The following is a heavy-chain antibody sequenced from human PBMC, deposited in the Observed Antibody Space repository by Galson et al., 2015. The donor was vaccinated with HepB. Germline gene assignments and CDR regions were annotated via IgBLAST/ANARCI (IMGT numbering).Heavy chain of an antibody. CDR1: GFTFSTYT. J-gene: IGHJ1*01. V-gene: IGHV3-30*04. D-gene: IGHD6-19*01. Sequence: SLRLSCAASGFTFSTYTMHWVRQAPGKGLEWVVVISYDGSNKYYADSVKGRFTVSRDNSKNTLYLQMNSLRAEDTAVYYCARDYGSGWYGCFQHWGQGTLVTVSS. CDR2: ISYDGSNK. CDR3: ARDYGSGWYGCFQH.